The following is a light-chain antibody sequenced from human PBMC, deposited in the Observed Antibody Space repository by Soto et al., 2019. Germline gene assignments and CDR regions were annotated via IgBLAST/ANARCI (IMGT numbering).Light chain of an antibody. Sequence: DIQMTQAPSTLSASIGDIVIINFRASQSISHWLAWYQQKPGKAPKLLIYKASNLESGVSSRFSGSGSGTEFTLTIDSLQSDDFAVYLCQQYRNWPLTFGGGTKVDIK. CDR2: KAS. CDR3: QQYRNWPLT. V-gene: IGKV1-5*03. CDR1: QSISHW. J-gene: IGKJ4*01.